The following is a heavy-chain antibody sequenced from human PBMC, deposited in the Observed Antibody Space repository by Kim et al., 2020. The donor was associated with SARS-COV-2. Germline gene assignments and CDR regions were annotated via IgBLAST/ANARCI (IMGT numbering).Heavy chain of an antibody. Sequence: SETLSLTCTVSGGSISSYYWSWIRQPPGKGLEWIGYIYYSGSTNYNPSLKSRVTISVDTSKNQFSLKLSSVTAADTAVYYCARGWNHSLDYWGQGTLVTVSS. J-gene: IGHJ4*02. CDR3: ARGWNHSLDY. CDR2: IYYSGST. D-gene: IGHD1-1*01. V-gene: IGHV4-59*01. CDR1: GGSISSYY.